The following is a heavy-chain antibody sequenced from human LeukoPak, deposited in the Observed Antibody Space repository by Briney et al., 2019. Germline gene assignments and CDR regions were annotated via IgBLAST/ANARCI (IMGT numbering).Heavy chain of an antibody. D-gene: IGHD1-7*01. Sequence: HPGGSLRLSCAASGFTVSSNYMSWVRQAPGKGLEWVSVIYSGGSTYYADSVKGRFTISRDNAKNSLYLQMNSLRAEDTAVYYCARDRVNWNYAVDYWGQGTLVTVSS. V-gene: IGHV3-53*01. CDR2: IYSGGST. CDR1: GFTVSSNY. J-gene: IGHJ4*02. CDR3: ARDRVNWNYAVDY.